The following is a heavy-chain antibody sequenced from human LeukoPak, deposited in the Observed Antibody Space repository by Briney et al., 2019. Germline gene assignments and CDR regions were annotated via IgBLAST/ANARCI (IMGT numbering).Heavy chain of an antibody. V-gene: IGHV3-33*01. D-gene: IGHD5-18*01. CDR1: GFTFSSYG. CDR3: ARDGEGYCKDY. CDR2: IWCDGSNK. J-gene: IGHJ4*02. Sequence: GRSLRLSCAASGFTFSSYGMHWVRQAPGKGLEWVAVIWCDGSNKYYADSVKGRFTISRDNSKNTLYLQMNSLRAEDTAVYYCARDGEGYCKDYWGQGTLVTVSS.